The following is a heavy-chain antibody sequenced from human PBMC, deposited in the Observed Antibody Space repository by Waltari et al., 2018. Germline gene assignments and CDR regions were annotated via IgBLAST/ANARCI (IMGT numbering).Heavy chain of an antibody. CDR2: IHPCDSYT. J-gene: IGHJ4*02. Sequence: EVQLVQSGAEVKKPGESLKISCKGSGYSFTSYWIGWVRQMPGKGLEWMGIIHPCDSYTRYSPSFQGQVTISADKSISTAYLQWSSLTASDTAMYYCARRGYDSSGHDTYYFDYWGQGTLVTVSS. V-gene: IGHV5-51*01. CDR3: ARRGYDSSGHDTYYFDY. D-gene: IGHD3-22*01. CDR1: GYSFTSYW.